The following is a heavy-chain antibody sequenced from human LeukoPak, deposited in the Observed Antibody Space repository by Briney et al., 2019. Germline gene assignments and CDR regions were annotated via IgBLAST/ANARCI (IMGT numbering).Heavy chain of an antibody. Sequence: PSETLSLTCTVSGGSISSYYWSWIRQPPGKGLEWIGYIYYSGSTNYNPSLKSRVTISVDTSKNQFSLKLSSVTAADTAVYYCAQGRNTNGYWGQGTLVTVSS. CDR1: GGSISSYY. CDR3: AQGRNTNGY. J-gene: IGHJ4*02. V-gene: IGHV4-59*01. CDR2: IYYSGST.